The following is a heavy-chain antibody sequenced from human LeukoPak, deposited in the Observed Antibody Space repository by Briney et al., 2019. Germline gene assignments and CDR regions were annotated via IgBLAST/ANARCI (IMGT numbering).Heavy chain of an antibody. CDR2: IYYSGST. V-gene: IGHV4-59*01. D-gene: IGHD3-10*01. J-gene: IGHJ4*02. CDR3: AGFGELSHIDY. Sequence: PSETLSLICTVSGGSISSYYWSWIRQPPGKGLEWIGYIYYSGSTNYNPSLKSRVTISVDTSKNQFSLKLSSVTAADTAVYYCAGFGELSHIDYWGQGTLVTVSS. CDR1: GGSISSYY.